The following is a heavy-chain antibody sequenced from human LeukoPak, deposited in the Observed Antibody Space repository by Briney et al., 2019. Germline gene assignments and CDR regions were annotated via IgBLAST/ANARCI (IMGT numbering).Heavy chain of an antibody. CDR1: GYTFTSYY. J-gene: IGHJ2*01. CDR2: INPSGGST. V-gene: IGHV1-46*01. D-gene: IGHD2-21*01. CDR3: ARGEAYCGGDCYSGWYFDL. Sequence: ASVKVSCKASGYTFTSYYMHWVRQAPGQGLEWMGIINPSGGSTTYAQKFQGRVSMTGGTSTTTVYMELNSLRSKDTAIYYCARGEAYCGGDCYSGWYFDLWGRGTLVTVSS.